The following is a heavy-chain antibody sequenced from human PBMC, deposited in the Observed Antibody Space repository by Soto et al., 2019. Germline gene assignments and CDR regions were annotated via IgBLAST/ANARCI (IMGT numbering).Heavy chain of an antibody. J-gene: IGHJ5*02. CDR1: GYSISSGYY. CDR2: IYHSRST. CDR3: ARAGTTIFGVVINGFDP. D-gene: IGHD3-3*01. V-gene: IGHV4-38-2*01. Sequence: PSETLSLTCAVSGYSISSGYYWGWIRQPPGKGLEWIGSIYHSRSTYYNPSLKSRVTISVDTSKNQFSLKLSSVTAADTAVYYCARAGTTIFGVVINGFDPWGQGTLVTVSS.